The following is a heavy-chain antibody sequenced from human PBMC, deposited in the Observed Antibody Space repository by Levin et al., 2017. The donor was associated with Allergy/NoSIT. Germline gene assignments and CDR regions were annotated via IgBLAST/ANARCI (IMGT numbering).Heavy chain of an antibody. J-gene: IGHJ6*02. CDR1: GYTFTSYY. V-gene: IGHV1-46*01. Sequence: ASVKVSCKASGYTFTSYYMHWVRQAPGQGLEWMGIINPSGGSTSYAQKFQGRVTMTRDTSTSTVYMELSSLRSEDTAVYYCARETRLLWFGESPRDYYGMDVWGQGTTVTVSS. CDR3: ARETRLLWFGESPRDYYGMDV. CDR2: INPSGGST. D-gene: IGHD3-10*01.